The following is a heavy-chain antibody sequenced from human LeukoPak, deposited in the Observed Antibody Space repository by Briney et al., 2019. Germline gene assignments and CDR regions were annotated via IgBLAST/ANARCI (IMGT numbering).Heavy chain of an antibody. D-gene: IGHD3-10*01. V-gene: IGHV1-18*01. CDR3: ARTYYYGSGSYSEGAFNI. Sequence: ASVKVSCKASGYTFTSYGISWVRQAPGQGLEWMGWISAYNGNTNYAQKLQGRVTMTRDTSISTAYMELSRLRSDETAVYYCARTYYYGSGSYSEGAFNIWGQGTMVTVSS. CDR1: GYTFTSYG. CDR2: ISAYNGNT. J-gene: IGHJ3*02.